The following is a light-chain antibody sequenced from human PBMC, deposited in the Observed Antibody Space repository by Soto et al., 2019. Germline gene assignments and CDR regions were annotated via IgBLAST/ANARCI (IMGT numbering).Light chain of an antibody. CDR1: SSDVGGYKY. J-gene: IGLJ2*01. V-gene: IGLV2-11*01. CDR3: SSYAGRNTLV. Sequence: QSVLTQPRSVSGSPGQSVTISCTGTSSDVGGYKYVSWYQQHPGKAPKVMIYDVNKRPSGVPDRVSGSKSGNTASLIISGLQAEDEADYYCSSYAGRNTLVFGGGTKLTVL. CDR2: DVN.